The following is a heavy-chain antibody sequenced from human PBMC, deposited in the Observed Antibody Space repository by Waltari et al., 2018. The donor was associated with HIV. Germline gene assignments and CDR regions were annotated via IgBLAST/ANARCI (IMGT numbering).Heavy chain of an antibody. CDR1: GGPVSSSSYF. J-gene: IGHJ2*01. CDR3: ARHALRVGAAYWNFDL. V-gene: IGHV4-39*01. Sequence: QLQLQESGPGLVKPSETLSLTCAVSGGPVSSSSYFWGWIRQPPGKGLEWVGRIYYTGRAYYNPSLKSRVTISVDTSKNQFSLKVTSVTAADTAVYYCARHALRVGAAYWNFDLWGRSTLVTVSS. D-gene: IGHD1-26*01. CDR2: IYYTGRA.